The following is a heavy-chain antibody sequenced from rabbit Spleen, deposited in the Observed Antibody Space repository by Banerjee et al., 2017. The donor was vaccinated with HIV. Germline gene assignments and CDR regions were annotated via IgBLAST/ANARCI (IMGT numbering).Heavy chain of an antibody. Sequence: QSLEESGGDLVKPGASLTLTCKASGFSFSSTDYMCWVRQAPGKGLEWIACINVSSGNTADATWAKGRFAISKTSSTTVTLQMTRLTAADTATYFCARDTGTSFSTYGMDLWGPGTLVTVS. CDR3: ARDTGTSFSTYGMDL. J-gene: IGHJ6*01. CDR2: INVSSGNT. V-gene: IGHV1S40*01. CDR1: GFSFSSTDY. D-gene: IGHD8-1*01.